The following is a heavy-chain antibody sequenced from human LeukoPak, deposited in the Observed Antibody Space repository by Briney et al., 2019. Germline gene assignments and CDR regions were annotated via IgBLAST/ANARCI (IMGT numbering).Heavy chain of an antibody. CDR3: ARDPGRIAAAGTDWFDP. Sequence: GGSLRLSCAASGFTFSSYGMHWVRQAPGKGLEWVAVIWYDGSNKYYADSVKGRFTISRDNSKNTLYLQMNSLRAEDTAVYYCARDPGRIAAAGTDWFDPWGQGTLVTVSS. CDR1: GFTFSSYG. V-gene: IGHV3-33*01. D-gene: IGHD6-13*01. CDR2: IWYDGSNK. J-gene: IGHJ5*02.